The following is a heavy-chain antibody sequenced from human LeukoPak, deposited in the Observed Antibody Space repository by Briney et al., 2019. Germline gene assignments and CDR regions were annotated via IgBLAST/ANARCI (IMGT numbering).Heavy chain of an antibody. J-gene: IGHJ4*02. CDR2: IYYSGST. Sequence: SETLSLTCTVSGGSISSHYWSWIRQPPGKGLEWIGYIYYSGSTNYNPSLKSRVTISVDTSKNQFSLKLSSETAADTAVYYCASSDSSGYYTYWGQGTLVTVSS. CDR3: ASSDSSGYYTY. D-gene: IGHD3-22*01. V-gene: IGHV4-59*11. CDR1: GGSISSHY.